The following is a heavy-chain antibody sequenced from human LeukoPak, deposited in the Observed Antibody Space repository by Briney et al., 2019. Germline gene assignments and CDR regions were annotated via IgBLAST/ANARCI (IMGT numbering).Heavy chain of an antibody. D-gene: IGHD3-22*01. CDR1: GGSISSGDYY. CDR3: ASFDYYDTSGSPALGY. CDR2: ISYSGSA. J-gene: IGHJ4*02. V-gene: IGHV4-30-4*08. Sequence: SETLSLTCTVSGGSISSGDYYWSWIRPPPGKGLEWIGFISYSGSAYYNPSLRSRLTISVDTSKNQFSLKLSSVTAADTAVYYCASFDYYDTSGSPALGYWGQGTLVTVSS.